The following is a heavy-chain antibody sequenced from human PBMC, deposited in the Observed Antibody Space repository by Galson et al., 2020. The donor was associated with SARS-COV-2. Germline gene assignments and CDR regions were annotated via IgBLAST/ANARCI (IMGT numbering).Heavy chain of an antibody. V-gene: IGHV4-39*07. D-gene: IGHD3-3*01. Sequence: SEPLSLTCTVSGGSISGSSSFWDWIRQPPGKGLEWIGSIYYSGTTNYNPSLKSRVTISVDTSKNQFSLKLSSVTAADTAVYYCARGLDFWSGYYPRWIDPWGQGTLVSVSS. CDR3: ARGLDFWSGYYPRWIDP. CDR2: IYYSGTT. CDR1: GGSISGSSSF. J-gene: IGHJ5*02.